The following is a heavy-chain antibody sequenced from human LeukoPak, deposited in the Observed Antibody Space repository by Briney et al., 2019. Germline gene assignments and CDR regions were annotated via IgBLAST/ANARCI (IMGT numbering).Heavy chain of an antibody. CDR3: ARDGDYGDYSFDYYYGMDV. Sequence: GGSLRLSCAASGFTFSSYWMSWVRQAPGKGLEWVANIKQDGSEKYYVDSVKGRFTISRDNAKNSLYLQMNSLRVEDTAVYYCARDGDYGDYSFDYYYGMDVWGQGTTVTVSS. V-gene: IGHV3-7*01. CDR2: IKQDGSEK. J-gene: IGHJ6*02. D-gene: IGHD4-17*01. CDR1: GFTFSSYW.